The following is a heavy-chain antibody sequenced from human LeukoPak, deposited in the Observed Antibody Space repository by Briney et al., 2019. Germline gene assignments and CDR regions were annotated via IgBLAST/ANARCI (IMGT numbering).Heavy chain of an antibody. V-gene: IGHV1-69*13. CDR3: ARGSDIVVVPAATSFDY. Sequence: ASVKVSCKASGGTFSSYAISWVRQAPGQGLEWMGGIIPIFGTANYAQKFQGRVTITADESTSTAYMELSSLRSEDTAVYYWARGSDIVVVPAATSFDYWGQGTLVTVSS. CDR1: GGTFSSYA. D-gene: IGHD2-2*01. CDR2: IIPIFGTA. J-gene: IGHJ4*02.